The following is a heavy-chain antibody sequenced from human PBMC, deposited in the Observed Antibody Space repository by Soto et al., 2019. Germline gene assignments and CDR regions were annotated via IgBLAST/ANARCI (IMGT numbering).Heavy chain of an antibody. V-gene: IGHV3-11*01. Sequence: GGSLRLSCAASGFTFSDYYMSWIRQAPGKGLEWVSYISSSGSTIYYADSVKGRFTISRDNAKNSLYLQMNSLRAEDTAVYYCARDRPAAPNMYPASWGQGTLIPVSS. D-gene: IGHD2-2*01. J-gene: IGHJ5*02. CDR2: ISSSGSTI. CDR1: GFTFSDYY. CDR3: ARDRPAAPNMYPAS.